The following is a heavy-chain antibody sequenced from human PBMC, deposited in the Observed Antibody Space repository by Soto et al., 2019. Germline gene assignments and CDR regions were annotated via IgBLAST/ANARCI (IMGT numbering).Heavy chain of an antibody. D-gene: IGHD2-15*01. CDR2: IYHSRST. CDR3: ARGGYCSGGSCYWFDP. CDR1: GDSISNGCYS. Sequence: SETLSLTYAVSGDSISNGCYSWNWIRQQPGKGLEWIGYIYHSRSTDYNPSLKSRVTISVDTSKNQFSLKLSSVTAADTAVYYCARGGYCSGGSCYWFDPWGQGTLVTVSS. V-gene: IGHV4-30-2*01. J-gene: IGHJ5*02.